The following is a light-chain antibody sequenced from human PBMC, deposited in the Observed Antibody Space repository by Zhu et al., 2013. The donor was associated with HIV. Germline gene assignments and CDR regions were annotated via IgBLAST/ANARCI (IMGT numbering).Light chain of an antibody. Sequence: EIEMTQSPSALSASVGDRVTITCRSSHALSTWLAWYQQKPGRPPKLLIYDASTLERGAPSRISGAGSGTDFTLTITSLQPEDFATYYCQQFNSLPLTFGGGTKVDI. J-gene: IGKJ4*01. CDR2: DAS. V-gene: IGKV1-5*01. CDR3: QQFNSLPLT. CDR1: HALSTW.